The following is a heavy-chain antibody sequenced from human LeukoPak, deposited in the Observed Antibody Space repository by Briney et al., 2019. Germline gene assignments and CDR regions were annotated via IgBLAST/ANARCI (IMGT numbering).Heavy chain of an antibody. J-gene: IGHJ4*02. D-gene: IGHD3-16*01. Sequence: GPSVSLSCKASGYTFTYDYMHGAPHAPGQGLEWRVWITPNSGGTNYAQKLQGGVTMTRDPSNSTAYMELSRIRSDDTAVYYCATSRWGVDYWGQGTLVTVSS. V-gene: IGHV1-2*02. CDR3: ATSRWGVDY. CDR1: GYTFTYDY. CDR2: ITPNSGGT.